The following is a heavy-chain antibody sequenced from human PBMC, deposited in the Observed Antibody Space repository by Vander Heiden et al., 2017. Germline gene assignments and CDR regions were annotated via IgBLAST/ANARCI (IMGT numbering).Heavy chain of an antibody. CDR2: IKQDGSEK. Sequence: EVQLVESGGGLVQPGGSLRLSCAASGFIFSSYWMSGVRQAPGKGLEWVANIKQDGSEKYYVDSVKGRFTISRDNAKNSLYLQMNSLRPEDTAVYYCASSGYTYGPGWFDPWGQGTLVTVSS. V-gene: IGHV3-7*01. D-gene: IGHD5-18*01. J-gene: IGHJ5*02. CDR1: GFIFSSYW. CDR3: ASSGYTYGPGWFDP.